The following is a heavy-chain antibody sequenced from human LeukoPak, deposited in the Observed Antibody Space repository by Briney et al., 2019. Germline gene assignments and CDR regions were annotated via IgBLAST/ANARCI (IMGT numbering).Heavy chain of an antibody. CDR1: GGSFSGYY. J-gene: IGHJ6*02. CDR2: INHSGSA. Sequence: SSETLSLTCAVYGGSFSGYYWSWIRQSPGKGLEWIGEINHSGSANYNPSLKSRVTISVDTSKNQFSLKLTSVTAADTAVYYCARPLGQGNEYGMDVWGQGTTVTVSS. CDR3: ARPLGQGNEYGMDV. D-gene: IGHD1-1*01. V-gene: IGHV4-34*01.